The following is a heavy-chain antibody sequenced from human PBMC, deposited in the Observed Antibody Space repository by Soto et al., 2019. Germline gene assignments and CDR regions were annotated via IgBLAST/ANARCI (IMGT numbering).Heavy chain of an antibody. CDR1: GFTFSSYS. V-gene: IGHV3-21*01. CDR3: ARVYVDYVGYYYYYGMYV. J-gene: IGHJ6*02. CDR2: ISSSSSYI. Sequence: EVQLVESGGGLVKPGGSLRLSCAASGFTFSSYSMNWVRQAPGKGLEWVSSISSSSSYIYYADSVKGRFTISRDNAKNTLYLQMNSLRAEDTAVYYCARVYVDYVGYYYYYGMYVWGQGTTVTASS. D-gene: IGHD4-17*01.